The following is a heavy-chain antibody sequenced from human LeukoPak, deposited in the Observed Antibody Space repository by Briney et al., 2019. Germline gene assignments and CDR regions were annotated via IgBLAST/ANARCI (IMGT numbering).Heavy chain of an antibody. V-gene: IGHV3-74*01. D-gene: IGHD7-27*01. CDR2: INSDGSST. CDR1: GFTFSSYW. J-gene: IGHJ4*02. CDR3: VSIPGD. Sequence: GGSLRLSCAASGFTFSSYWMHWVCQAPGKGLVWVSRINSDGSSTSYADSVKGRFTISRDNAKNTLYLQMNTLRAEDTAVYYCVSIPGDWGQGILVTVSS.